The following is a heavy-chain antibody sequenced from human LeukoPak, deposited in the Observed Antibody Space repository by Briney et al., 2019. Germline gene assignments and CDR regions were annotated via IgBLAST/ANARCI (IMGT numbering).Heavy chain of an antibody. J-gene: IGHJ6*04. Sequence: AVKVSCKASGGTFSSYAISWVRQAPGQGLEWMGGIIPIFGTANYAQKFQGRVTITADESTSTAYMELSSLRSEDTAVYYCAREHRGHYYYGMDVWGKGTTVTVSS. V-gene: IGHV1-69*13. CDR1: GGTFSSYA. D-gene: IGHD2-21*01. CDR2: IIPIFGTA. CDR3: AREHRGHYYYGMDV.